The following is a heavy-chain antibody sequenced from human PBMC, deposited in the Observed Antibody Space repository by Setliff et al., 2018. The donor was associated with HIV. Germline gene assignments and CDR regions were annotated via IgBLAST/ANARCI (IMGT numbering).Heavy chain of an antibody. D-gene: IGHD6-19*01. J-gene: IGHJ4*02. CDR1: GGSFSGFF. V-gene: IGHV4-34*01. Sequence: SETLSLTCAVYGGSFSGFFWNWIRQPPGKGLEWIGEINYSGKTNYNPSLKSRVSILVDTSKKQFYLKLTSVTAADTAVYSCARGYSSGWVDYWGQGTLVTVSS. CDR3: ARGYSSGWVDY. CDR2: INYSGKT.